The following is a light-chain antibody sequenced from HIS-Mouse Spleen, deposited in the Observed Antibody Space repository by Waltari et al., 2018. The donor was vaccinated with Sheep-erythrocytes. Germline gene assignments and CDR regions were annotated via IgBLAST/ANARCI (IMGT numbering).Light chain of an antibody. CDR3: CSYAGSSTPWV. CDR1: SSDVGSYNL. CDR2: EGS. J-gene: IGLJ3*02. V-gene: IGLV2-23*01. Sequence: QSALTQPASVSGSPGQSITLSCTGTSSDVGSYNLVPWYQQHPGKAPKLMIYEGSKRPSGVSNRFSGSKSGNTASLTISGLQAEDEADYYCCSYAGSSTPWVFGGGTKLTVL.